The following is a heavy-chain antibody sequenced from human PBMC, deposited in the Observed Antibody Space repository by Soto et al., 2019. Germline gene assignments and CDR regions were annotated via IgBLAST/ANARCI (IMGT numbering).Heavy chain of an antibody. CDR3: ARDIEEADYNWLHP. CDR2: IYTSGST. V-gene: IGHV4-4*07. J-gene: IGHJ5*02. CDR1: GGSISSYY. D-gene: IGHD2-15*01. Sequence: SVTMRLTCTVSGGSISSYYWSWIRQPAGKGLEWIGRIYTSGSTNYNPSLKSRVTMSVDTSKNQFSLKLSSVTAADTAVYSCARDIEEADYNWLHPWGQYTLVTVS.